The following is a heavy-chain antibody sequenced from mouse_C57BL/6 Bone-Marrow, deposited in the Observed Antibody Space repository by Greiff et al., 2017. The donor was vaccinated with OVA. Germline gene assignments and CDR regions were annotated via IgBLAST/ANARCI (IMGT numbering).Heavy chain of an antibody. CDR2: IRLKSDNYAT. CDR3: TEWAWYFDV. CDR1: GFTFSNYW. J-gene: IGHJ1*03. V-gene: IGHV6-3*01. D-gene: IGHD1-3*01. Sequence: EVKVEESGGGLVQPGGSMKLSCVASGFTFSNYWMNWVRQSPEKGLEWVAQIRLKSDNYATHYAESVKGRFTISRDDSKSSVYLQMNNLRAEDTGIYYCTEWAWYFDVWGTGTTVTVSS.